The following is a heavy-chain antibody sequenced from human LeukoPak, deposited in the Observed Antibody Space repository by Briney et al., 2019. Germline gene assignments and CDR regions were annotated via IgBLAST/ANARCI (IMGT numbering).Heavy chain of an antibody. CDR3: ARGGSNWDYYFDY. CDR2: IYSGGST. CDR1: GFTFSSYA. Sequence: GGSLRLSCAASGFTFSSYAMSWVRQAPGKGLEWVSVIYSGGSTYYADSVKGRFTISRDNSKNTLYLQMNSLRAEDTAVYYCARGGSNWDYYFDYWGQGTLVTVSS. V-gene: IGHV3-53*01. D-gene: IGHD6-13*01. J-gene: IGHJ4*02.